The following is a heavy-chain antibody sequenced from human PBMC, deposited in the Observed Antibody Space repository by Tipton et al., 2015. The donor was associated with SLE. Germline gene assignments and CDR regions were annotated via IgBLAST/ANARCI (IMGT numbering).Heavy chain of an antibody. V-gene: IGHV4-61*02. CDR1: GDSINSAPSSGRYY. CDR2: IYTSGST. Sequence: TLSLTCTVSGDSINSAPSSGRYYWNWFRQPAGKGLEWIGRIYTSGSTHYNPSLKSRLTISVDTSKNQFSLKLSSMTAADTAVYYCARKAYCTRASCSGFDPWGQGTLVTVSS. CDR3: ARKAYCTRASCSGFDP. J-gene: IGHJ5*02. D-gene: IGHD2-2*01.